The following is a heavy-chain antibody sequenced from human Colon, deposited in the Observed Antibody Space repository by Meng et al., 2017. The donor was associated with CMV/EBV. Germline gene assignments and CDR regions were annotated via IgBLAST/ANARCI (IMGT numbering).Heavy chain of an antibody. Sequence: GESLKISCAASGFTFSSYSMNWVRQAPGKGLEWVSSISSSSSYIYYAGSVKGRFKVSRDNAKSTLYLQMNSLSAEDTAIYYCARDRDITYYGAWLDPWGQGTLVTVSS. J-gene: IGHJ5*02. D-gene: IGHD3-3*01. V-gene: IGHV3-21*01. CDR3: ARDRDITYYGAWLDP. CDR1: GFTFSSYS. CDR2: ISSSSSYI.